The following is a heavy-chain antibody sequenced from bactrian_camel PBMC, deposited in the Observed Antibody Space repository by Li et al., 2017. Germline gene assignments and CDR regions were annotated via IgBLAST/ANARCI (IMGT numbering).Heavy chain of an antibody. CDR3: AADEMTGLRGRCPRNLAPPLFGF. CDR2: IVRSTDET. CDR1: GPTYDRNC. D-gene: IGHD1*01. J-gene: IGHJ6*01. V-gene: IGHV3S63*01. Sequence: HVQLVESGGGSVQAGGSLRLSCAASGPTYDRNCVGWFRQAPGQAREGVARIVRSTDETFLFDSVKGRFTISQDAAGNTVYLQMNSLKPEDTAMYYCAADEMTGLRGRCPRNLAPPLFGFWGQGTQVTVS.